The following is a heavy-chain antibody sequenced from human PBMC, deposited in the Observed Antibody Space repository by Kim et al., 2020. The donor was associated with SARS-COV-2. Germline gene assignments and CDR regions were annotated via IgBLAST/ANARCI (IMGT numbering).Heavy chain of an antibody. CDR3: ATYIDYFFNN. CDR2: IRSKPKSYAT. Sequence: GGSLRLSCAASGFIFSGSTIHWVRQASGKGLEWVGRIRSKPKSYATEYTVSVKGRFTVSRDDSKNTAYLQMNGLKTEDTAVYYCATYIDYFFNNWGQGIL. CDR1: GFIFSGST. D-gene: IGHD4-4*01. J-gene: IGHJ4*02. V-gene: IGHV3-73*01.